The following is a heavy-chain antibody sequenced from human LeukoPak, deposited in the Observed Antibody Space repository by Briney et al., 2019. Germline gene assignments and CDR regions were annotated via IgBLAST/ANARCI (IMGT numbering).Heavy chain of an antibody. D-gene: IGHD2-15*01. V-gene: IGHV1-18*01. CDR1: GYTFTSYG. CDR3: ARHLGYCSGGSCYSGNYYYYMDV. J-gene: IGHJ6*03. CDR2: ISAYNGNT. Sequence: ASVKVSCKASGYTFTSYGMSWVRQAPGQGLEWMGWISAYNGNTNYAQKLQGRVTMTTDTSTSTAYMELRRLRSDDTAVYYCARHLGYCSGGSCYSGNYYYYMDVWGKGTTVTVSS.